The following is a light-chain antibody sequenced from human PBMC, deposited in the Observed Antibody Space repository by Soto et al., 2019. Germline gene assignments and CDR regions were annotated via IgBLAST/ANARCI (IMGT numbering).Light chain of an antibody. Sequence: QSALTQPPSASGSPGQSVTISCTGTKSDIGVYDFVSWYQHHPGKAPRLIIYEVVQRPSGVPDRFSGSKSGNTASLTVSGLQAADEADYFCKSYAGSNTYVFVSWTKLTVL. CDR3: KSYAGSNTYV. J-gene: IGLJ1*01. CDR2: EVV. V-gene: IGLV2-8*01. CDR1: KSDIGVYDF.